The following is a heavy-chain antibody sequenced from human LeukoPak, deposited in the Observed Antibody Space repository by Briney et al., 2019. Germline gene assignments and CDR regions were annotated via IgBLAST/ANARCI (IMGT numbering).Heavy chain of an antibody. V-gene: IGHV1-69*05. D-gene: IGHD5-12*01. CDR2: IIPIFGTA. CDR1: GGTFSSYA. CDR3: ATPREIQRGYSGYDYDY. J-gene: IGHJ4*02. Sequence: ASVKVSCKASGGTFSSYAISWVRPAPGQGLEWMGRIIPIFGTANYAQKFQGRVTITTDESTSTAYMELSSLRSEDTAVYYCATPREIQRGYSGYDYDYRGQGTLVTVSS.